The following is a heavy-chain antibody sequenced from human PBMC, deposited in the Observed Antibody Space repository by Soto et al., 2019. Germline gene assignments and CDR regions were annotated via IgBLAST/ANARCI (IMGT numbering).Heavy chain of an antibody. Sequence: EMQLVDSGGALVQPGGSLRLSCAASGFTVGSNYMNWVRQAPGKGLEWVSVIYTGGLTSYADSVKGRFTISRDDSSNTLYLQMSSLRTDDTAVYYCARTIGGASSLYFDYWGQGTLVTVSS. V-gene: IGHV3-66*01. J-gene: IGHJ4*02. CDR3: ARTIGGASSLYFDY. CDR1: GFTVGSNY. D-gene: IGHD2-15*01. CDR2: IYTGGLT.